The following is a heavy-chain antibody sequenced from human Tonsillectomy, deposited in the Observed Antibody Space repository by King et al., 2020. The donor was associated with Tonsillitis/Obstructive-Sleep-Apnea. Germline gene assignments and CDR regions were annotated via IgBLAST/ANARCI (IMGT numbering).Heavy chain of an antibody. D-gene: IGHD3-9*01. J-gene: IGHJ4*02. Sequence: VQLVESGAEVKKPGASVNVACKASGYTFTSYYMHWVRQAPGQGLEWRGIINSSGGSTSYAQNFQGRVTMTRDTSTSTVYMELSSLRSEDTAVYYCARDHADILTGYSIDYWGQGTLVTVSS. CDR1: GYTFTSYY. CDR2: INSSGGST. CDR3: ARDHADILTGYSIDY. V-gene: IGHV1-46*01.